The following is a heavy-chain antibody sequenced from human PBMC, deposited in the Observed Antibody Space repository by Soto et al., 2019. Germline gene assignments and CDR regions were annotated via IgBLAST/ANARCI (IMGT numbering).Heavy chain of an antibody. Sequence: QVQLVQSGAEVKKPGASVKVSCKASGYTFTSYAMHWVRQGPGQRLEWMGWINAGNGNTKYSQKFQGRVTVTRDTSASTAYMELSSLRSEDTAVYYCARGSPLSLDYWGQGTLVTVSS. D-gene: IGHD3-16*02. CDR1: GYTFTSYA. J-gene: IGHJ4*02. CDR2: INAGNGNT. V-gene: IGHV1-3*01. CDR3: ARGSPLSLDY.